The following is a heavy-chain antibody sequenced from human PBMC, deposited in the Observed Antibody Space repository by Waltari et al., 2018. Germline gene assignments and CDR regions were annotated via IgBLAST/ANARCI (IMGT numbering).Heavy chain of an antibody. Sequence: QVQLQESGPGLLKPSETLSLTCTVSGGSVTSASDYCSWIRQPPGKGLEWIGYVSNSGDTNYKPSLRGRVTISLDTSRNQFSLKVSSVTAADTAMYYCARGSDAYKTAYWGQGTLVTVSS. D-gene: IGHD1-1*01. CDR3: ARGSDAYKTAY. CDR2: VSNSGDT. CDR1: GGSVTSASDY. V-gene: IGHV4-61*01. J-gene: IGHJ4*02.